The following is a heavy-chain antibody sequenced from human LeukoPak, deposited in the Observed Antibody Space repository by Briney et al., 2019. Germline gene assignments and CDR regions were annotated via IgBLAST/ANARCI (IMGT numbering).Heavy chain of an antibody. D-gene: IGHD3-9*01. CDR2: ITGSGDTT. Sequence: PGASLRLSCAASGFIFRNYAMSWVRQAPGKGLEWVSAITGSGDTTYYADSVKGRFTISRDNSKNTLYVEMNTLRVEDTAIYCCAKWGDYDILTGYYVPDFWGQGTLVTVSS. V-gene: IGHV3-23*01. CDR3: AKWGDYDILTGYYVPDF. CDR1: GFIFRNYA. J-gene: IGHJ4*02.